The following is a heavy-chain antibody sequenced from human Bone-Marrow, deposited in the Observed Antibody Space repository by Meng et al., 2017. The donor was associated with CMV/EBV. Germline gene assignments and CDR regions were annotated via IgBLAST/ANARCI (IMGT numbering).Heavy chain of an antibody. CDR3: TRDAHLTTVTPNWFDP. V-gene: IGHV1-2*02. D-gene: IGHD4-17*01. Sequence: QGQLVQSGAERRKPGASVKVSCQASGDTFTDYYMHWVRQAPGQGLEWMGCINPNSGDTNYAQKFQGRVTMTRDTSISTAYMELSRLRSDDTAVYYCTRDAHLTTVTPNWFDPWGQGTLVTVSS. J-gene: IGHJ5*02. CDR1: GDTFTDYY. CDR2: INPNSGDT.